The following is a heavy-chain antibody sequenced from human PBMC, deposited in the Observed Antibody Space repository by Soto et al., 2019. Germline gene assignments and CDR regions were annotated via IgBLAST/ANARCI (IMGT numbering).Heavy chain of an antibody. Sequence: EVQLVDSGGGLVQPGGSLRLSCAASGFIFSNYVMSWVRQAPGKGLEWVSSISDSGGTSYYADSVKGRFTISRDNYKNTLYLQMNSLRAEDTAIYYCANRPRALLTFDYWGQGTLVTVSS. CDR1: GFIFSNYV. J-gene: IGHJ4*02. CDR2: ISDSGGTS. D-gene: IGHD1-26*01. CDR3: ANRPRALLTFDY. V-gene: IGHV3-23*04.